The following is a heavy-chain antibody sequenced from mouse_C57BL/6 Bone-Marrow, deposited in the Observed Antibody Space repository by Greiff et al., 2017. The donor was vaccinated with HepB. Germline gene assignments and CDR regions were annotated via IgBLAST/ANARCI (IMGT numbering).Heavy chain of an antibody. V-gene: IGHV5-15*01. CDR3: ARLGGTTVPWYFDV. Sequence: DVKLVESGGGLVQPGGSLKLSCAASGFTFSDYGMAWVRQAPRQGPEWVAFISNLAYSIYYADTVTGRFTISRENAKNTQYLEMSSLRSEDTAMYYSARLGGTTVPWYFDVWGTGTTVTVSS. CDR2: ISNLAYSI. J-gene: IGHJ1*03. CDR1: GFTFSDYG. D-gene: IGHD1-1*01.